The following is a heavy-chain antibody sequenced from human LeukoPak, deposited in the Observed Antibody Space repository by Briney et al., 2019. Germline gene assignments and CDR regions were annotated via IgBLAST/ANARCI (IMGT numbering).Heavy chain of an antibody. Sequence: GASVKVSCKVSGGSFSDYTITWVRQAPGQGLEWIGGVIPILGIVNYAQDFQGRVTITADKSTRTHYMELSSLRSDDTAVYYCARGREWFGPWGQGTLVTVSS. V-gene: IGHV1-69*10. CDR3: ARGREWFGP. J-gene: IGHJ5*02. D-gene: IGHD1-26*01. CDR1: GGSFSDYT. CDR2: VIPILGIV.